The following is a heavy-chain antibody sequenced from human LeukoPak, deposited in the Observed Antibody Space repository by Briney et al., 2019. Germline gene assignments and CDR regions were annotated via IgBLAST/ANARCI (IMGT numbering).Heavy chain of an antibody. CDR1: GFTLSVYS. CDR3: VKDVSPSVTTGFES. Sequence: GGSLRLSCAASGFTLSVYSMNWVRQAPGKGLEWVSCISTTSSYIYYADSVKGRFTISRDNAKNSLYLQMNSLRAEDTAVYYCVKDVSPSVTTGFESWGQGTLVTVSS. J-gene: IGHJ4*02. CDR2: ISTTSSYI. V-gene: IGHV3-21*01. D-gene: IGHD4-17*01.